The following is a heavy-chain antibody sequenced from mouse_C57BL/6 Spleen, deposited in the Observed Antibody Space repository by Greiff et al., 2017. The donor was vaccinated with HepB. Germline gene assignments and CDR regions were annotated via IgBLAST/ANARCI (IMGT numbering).Heavy chain of an antibody. V-gene: IGHV1-15*01. Sequence: QVQLQQSGAELVRPGASVTLSCKASGYTFTDYEMHWVKQTPVHGLEWIGAIDPETGGTAYNQKFKGKAILTADKSSSTAYMELRSLTSEDSAVYYCTKRGYDGRRYYAMDYWGQGTSVTVSS. CDR3: TKRGYDGRRYYAMDY. D-gene: IGHD2-14*01. CDR1: GYTFTDYE. J-gene: IGHJ4*01. CDR2: IDPETGGT.